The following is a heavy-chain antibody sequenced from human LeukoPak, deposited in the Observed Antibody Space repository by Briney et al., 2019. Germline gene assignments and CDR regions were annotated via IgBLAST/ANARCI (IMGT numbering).Heavy chain of an antibody. D-gene: IGHD5/OR15-5a*01. J-gene: IGHJ3*02. CDR3: ARLRALSGHRGAFDI. CDR2: VYYTGNA. Sequence: SETLSLTCAVSGDSISNHIYHWDWIRQTPGKGLEWIGAVYYTGNAYYNPSLKSRVTISVDTSDNRFSLRLSSVNAADTAIYYCARLRALSGHRGAFDIWGQGTLATVSS. CDR1: GDSISNHIYH. V-gene: IGHV4-39*01.